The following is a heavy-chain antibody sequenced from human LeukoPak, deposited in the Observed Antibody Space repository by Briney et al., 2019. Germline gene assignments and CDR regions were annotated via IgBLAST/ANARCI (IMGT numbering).Heavy chain of an antibody. J-gene: IGHJ5*02. V-gene: IGHV4-39*01. CDR2: IYYSGST. D-gene: IGHD2-15*01. CDR1: GGSISSYY. CDR3: ARHLNGYCSGGSCYEGWFDP. Sequence: SETLSLTCTVSGGSISSYYWGWIRQPPGKGLEWIGSIYYSGSTYYNPSLKSRVTISVDTSKNQFSLKLSSVTAADTAVYYCARHLNGYCSGGSCYEGWFDPWGQGTLVTVSS.